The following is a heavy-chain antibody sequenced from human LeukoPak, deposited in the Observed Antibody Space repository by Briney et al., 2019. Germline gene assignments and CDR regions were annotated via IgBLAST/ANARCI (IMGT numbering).Heavy chain of an antibody. D-gene: IGHD5-18*01. CDR1: GYSFTSYW. CDR2: IYPGDSDT. Sequence: RGESLKISCKGSGYSFTSYWIGWVRQMPGKGLEWMGIIYPGDSDTRYSPSFQGQVTISADKSISTAYLQWSSLKASDTAMYYCARRLFVEYSYGFYAFDIWGQGTMVTVSS. CDR3: ARRLFVEYSYGFYAFDI. J-gene: IGHJ3*02. V-gene: IGHV5-51*01.